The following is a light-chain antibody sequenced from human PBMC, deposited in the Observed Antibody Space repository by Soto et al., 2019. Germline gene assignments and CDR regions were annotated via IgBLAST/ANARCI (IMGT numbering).Light chain of an antibody. CDR3: CSYAGSPL. CDR2: DAT. J-gene: IGLJ2*01. V-gene: IGLV2-11*01. CDR1: GSDVGAYNY. Sequence: QSVLTQPRSVSGSPGQSVTISCTGTGSDVGAYNYVSWYQQNPGKAPRLMIYDATKRPSGVPDRFSGSKSGNTASLTISGLQTEDEADYYCCSYAGSPLFGGGTKVTVL.